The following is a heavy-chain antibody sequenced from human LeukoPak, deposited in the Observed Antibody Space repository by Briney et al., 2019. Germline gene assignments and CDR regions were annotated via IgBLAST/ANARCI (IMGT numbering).Heavy chain of an antibody. CDR2: ISGSGGST. J-gene: IGHJ4*02. CDR3: ARDLNPDCSGGSCYGDY. D-gene: IGHD2-15*01. V-gene: IGHV3-23*01. CDR1: GFTFSSYA. Sequence: GGSLRLSCVVSGFTFSSYAMSWVRQAPGKGLEWVSGISGSGGSTYHADSVKGRFTVARDNSKNTLYLQMNSLRTEDTAVYYCARDLNPDCSGGSCYGDYWGQGTLVTVYS.